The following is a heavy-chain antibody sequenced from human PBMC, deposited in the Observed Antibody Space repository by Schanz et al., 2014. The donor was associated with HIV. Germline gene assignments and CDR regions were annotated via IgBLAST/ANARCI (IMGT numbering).Heavy chain of an antibody. J-gene: IGHJ4*02. V-gene: IGHV3-30*18. CDR2: ISHDGTNK. CDR3: AKPEYDSRGNSQSHFDY. D-gene: IGHD3-22*01. Sequence: QVQLVESGGGVVQPGRSLRLSCAASGFSFSNYGMHWVRQAPGKGLEWVAVISHDGTNKFYAGSVKDRFTISRDNAKNTLYLQMTTLRIDDTAVYYCAKPEYDSRGNSQSHFDYWGQGTLVTVSS. CDR1: GFSFSNYG.